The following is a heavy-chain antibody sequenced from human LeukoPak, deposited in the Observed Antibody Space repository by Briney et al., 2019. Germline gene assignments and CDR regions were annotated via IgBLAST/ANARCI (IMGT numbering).Heavy chain of an antibody. V-gene: IGHV1-8*01. CDR3: TRETSSRYFDF. Sequence: ASVKVSCKASGYTLTSYDINWVRQATGQGLEWMGWMNPNSGRTGYAQKFRDRISITRTTSISTAYMELSSLTSEDTGVYYCTRETSSRYFDFWGQGTLVTVSS. CDR1: GYTLTSYD. CDR2: MNPNSGRT. J-gene: IGHJ4*02.